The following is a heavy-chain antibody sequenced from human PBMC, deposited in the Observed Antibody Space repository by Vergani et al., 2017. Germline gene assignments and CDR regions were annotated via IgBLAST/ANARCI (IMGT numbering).Heavy chain of an antibody. CDR2: MYTSGHT. CDR3: ARASHCINCYSEGPNGPGYYYMDV. V-gene: IGHV4-61*02. Sequence: QVQLQESGPGLLKPSQTLSLTCTVSGAPVSRGTYYWTWIRQPAGKKLVWIVRMYTSGHTIYNPSLESRVTMSVDTSKNQFSLQLSPVTAADTAVYYCARASHCINCYSEGPNGPGYYYMDVWGKGTTVTVSS. D-gene: IGHD2-21*01. J-gene: IGHJ6*03. CDR1: GAPVSRGTYY.